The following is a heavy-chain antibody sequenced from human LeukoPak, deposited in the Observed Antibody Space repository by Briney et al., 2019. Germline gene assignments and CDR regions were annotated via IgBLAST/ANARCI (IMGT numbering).Heavy chain of an antibody. Sequence: GGSLRLSCAASGFTFSTYSMNWVRQAPGKGLEWASSISSGSSYTYYVDSVKGRFTISRDNAKNSLYLQLNSLRAEDTAVYYCARGNSCSGGSCSYYFDYWGQGTLVTVSS. D-gene: IGHD2-15*01. CDR2: ISSGSSYT. J-gene: IGHJ4*02. V-gene: IGHV3-21*01. CDR1: GFTFSTYS. CDR3: ARGNSCSGGSCSYYFDY.